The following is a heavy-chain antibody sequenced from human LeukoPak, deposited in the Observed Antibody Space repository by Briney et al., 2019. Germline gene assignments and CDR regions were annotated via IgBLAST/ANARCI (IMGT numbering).Heavy chain of an antibody. CDR2: IYHRGST. J-gene: IGHJ3*02. D-gene: IGHD3-9*01. CDR1: GFTFSSYSM. V-gene: IGHV4-4*02. CDR3: ARHSYLTGYYMAFDI. Sequence: GSLRLSCAASGFTFSSYSMNWVRQPPEKGLEWIGEIYHRGSTNYNPSLKSRVTISVDKSKNQFSLKLSSVTAADTAVYYCARHSYLTGYYMAFDIWGQGTMVTVSS.